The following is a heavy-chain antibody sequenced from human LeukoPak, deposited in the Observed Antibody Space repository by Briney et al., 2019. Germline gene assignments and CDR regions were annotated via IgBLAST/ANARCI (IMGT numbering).Heavy chain of an antibody. Sequence: PGGSLRLSCAASGFTFSSYWMSWVRQAPGKGPEWVANINQDGSEKYYVDSVKGRFTISRDNAKNSLYLQMNSLRAKDTAVYYCASVLSNYYYYYMDVWGKGTTVTVSS. CDR3: ASVLSNYYYYYMDV. J-gene: IGHJ6*03. CDR1: GFTFSSYW. CDR2: INQDGSEK. D-gene: IGHD5/OR15-5a*01. V-gene: IGHV3-7*01.